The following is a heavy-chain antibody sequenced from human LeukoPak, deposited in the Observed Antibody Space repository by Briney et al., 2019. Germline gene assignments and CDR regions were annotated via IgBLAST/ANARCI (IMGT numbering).Heavy chain of an antibody. CDR2: IKQDGSEK. CDR3: SRSLDS. V-gene: IGHV3-7*05. Sequence: GGSLRLSCAASGFTFSSHSMDWVRQAPGKGLEWVANIKQDGSEKYYVDSVKGRFTISRDNAKNSLYLQMNSLRAEDTAVYYCSRSLDSWGQGTLVTVSP. J-gene: IGHJ4*02. CDR1: GFTFSSHS.